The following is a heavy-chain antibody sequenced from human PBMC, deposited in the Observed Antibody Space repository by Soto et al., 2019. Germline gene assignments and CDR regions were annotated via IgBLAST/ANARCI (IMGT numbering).Heavy chain of an antibody. CDR2: IYYSGST. CDR3: ASHVTDSSGWYQHVGY. J-gene: IGHJ4*02. V-gene: IGHV4-39*01. D-gene: IGHD6-19*01. Sequence: ASETLSLTCTVSGGSISSSSYYWGWIRQPPGKGLEWIGSIYYSGSTYYNPSLKSRVTISVDTSKNQFSLKLSSVTAADTAVYYCASHVTDSSGWYQHVGYWGQGTLVTVSS. CDR1: GGSISSSSYY.